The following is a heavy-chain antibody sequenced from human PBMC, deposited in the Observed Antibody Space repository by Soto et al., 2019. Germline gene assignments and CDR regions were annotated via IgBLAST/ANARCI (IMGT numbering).Heavy chain of an antibody. CDR3: ARVDVEMATIHVFDY. CDR2: ISYDGSNK. D-gene: IGHD5-12*01. Sequence: QVQLVESGGGVVQPGRSLRLSCAASGFTFSSYAMHWVRQAPGKGLEWVAVISYDGSNKYYADSVKGRFTISRDNSKNTLYLLMNSLRAEYTAVYYCARVDVEMATIHVFDYWGQGTLVSVSS. J-gene: IGHJ4*02. CDR1: GFTFSSYA. V-gene: IGHV3-30-3*01.